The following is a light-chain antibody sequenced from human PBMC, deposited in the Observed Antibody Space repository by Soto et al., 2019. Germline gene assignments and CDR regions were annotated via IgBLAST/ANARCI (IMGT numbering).Light chain of an antibody. Sequence: DIQMMQSPSTLSASVGDRVTITCRASQSISSWLAWYQQKPGKALKLLIYDASTLESGVPSRFSGSGSGTEFTLTITSLQTEDFAAYYCQQYESYSPSTFGQGTRLDIK. CDR1: QSISSW. J-gene: IGKJ5*01. V-gene: IGKV1-5*01. CDR3: QQYESYSPST. CDR2: DAS.